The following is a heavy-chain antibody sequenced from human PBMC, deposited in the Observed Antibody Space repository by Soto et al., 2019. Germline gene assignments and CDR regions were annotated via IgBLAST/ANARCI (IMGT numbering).Heavy chain of an antibody. CDR2: ILHTGGT. CDR3: ARLQFGEGFDY. Sequence: LSLTCAVSGGSISGGGFSWSWIRQPPGKGLEWIGYILHTGGTQYNPSLKSRVSMSVDKSKNQFSLHLTSVTAADTAVYYCARLQFGEGFDYWGQGALVTVSS. D-gene: IGHD3-10*01. J-gene: IGHJ4*02. CDR1: GGSISGGGFS. V-gene: IGHV4-30-2*01.